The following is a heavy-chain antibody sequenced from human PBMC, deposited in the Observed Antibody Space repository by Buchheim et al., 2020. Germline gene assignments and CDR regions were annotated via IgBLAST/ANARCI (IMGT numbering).Heavy chain of an antibody. D-gene: IGHD2-2*01. V-gene: IGHV4-31*03. J-gene: IGHJ6*02. Sequence: QVQLQESGPGLVKPSQTLSLTCTVSGGSISSGGYYWSWIRQHPGKGLEWLGYIYYSGSTYYNPSLKSRVTISVDTTKNQFTLKLSSVTAADTAVYYCARDIVVVPAAPGDYYYYYGMDVWGQGTT. CDR2: IYYSGST. CDR3: ARDIVVVPAAPGDYYYYYGMDV. CDR1: GGSISSGGYY.